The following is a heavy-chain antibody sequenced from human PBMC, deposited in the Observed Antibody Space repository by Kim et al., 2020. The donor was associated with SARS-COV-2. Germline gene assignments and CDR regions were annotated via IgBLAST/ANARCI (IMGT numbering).Heavy chain of an antibody. Sequence: GGSLRLSCAASGFTFKSYAVSWVRQAPGKGLEWVSVISGSGDNTYYLDSVKGRFTMSRDNSKNTLYLQMNSLRAEDTAAYYCARLGYCSGSRCSLDSWGQGTLVTVSS. J-gene: IGHJ4*02. CDR2: ISGSGDNT. D-gene: IGHD2-15*01. CDR3: ARLGYCSGSRCSLDS. V-gene: IGHV3-23*01. CDR1: GFTFKSYA.